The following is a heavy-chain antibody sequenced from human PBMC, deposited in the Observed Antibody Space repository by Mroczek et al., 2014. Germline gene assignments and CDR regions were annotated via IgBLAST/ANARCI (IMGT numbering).Heavy chain of an antibody. J-gene: IGHJ6*02. CDR3: ARDTVVAATPGGMDV. D-gene: IGHD2-15*01. V-gene: IGHV4-59*01. Sequence: QVQLVQSGPGLVKPSETLSLTCTVSGGSISSYYWSWIRQPPGKGLEWIGYIYYSGSTNYNPSLKSRVTISVDTSKNQFSLKLSSVTAADTAVYYCARDTVVAATPGGMDVWGQGTTVTVSS. CDR2: IYYSGST. CDR1: GGSISSYY.